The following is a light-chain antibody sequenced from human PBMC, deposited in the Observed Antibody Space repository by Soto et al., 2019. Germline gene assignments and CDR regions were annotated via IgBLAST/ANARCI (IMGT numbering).Light chain of an antibody. CDR3: QQRSNWLSIT. J-gene: IGKJ5*01. CDR1: QSVSSY. CDR2: AAS. V-gene: IGKV3-11*01. Sequence: EIVLTPSPATLSLSPGERATLSCRASQSVSSYLAWYQQKPGQAPRLLIYAASNRATGIPARFSGSGSGTDFTLTISSLEPEDFAVYYCQQRSNWLSITFGQGTRLEIK.